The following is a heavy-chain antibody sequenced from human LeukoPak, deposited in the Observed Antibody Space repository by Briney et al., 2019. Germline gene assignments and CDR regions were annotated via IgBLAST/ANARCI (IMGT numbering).Heavy chain of an antibody. CDR3: ARESLLGGIDY. V-gene: IGHV3-7*04. CDR1: GFTFSSYW. D-gene: IGHD3-16*01. J-gene: IGHJ4*02. Sequence: GGSLRLSCAVSGFTFSSYWMTWVRQAPGKGLEWVATIKEDGSEGYYVDSVKGRFTISRDNAKSSLYLQMNSLRAEDTSVCYCARESLLGGIDYWGQGTLVTVSS. CDR2: IKEDGSEG.